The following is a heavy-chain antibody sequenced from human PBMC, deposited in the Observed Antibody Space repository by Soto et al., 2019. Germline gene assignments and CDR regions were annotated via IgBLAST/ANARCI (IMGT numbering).Heavy chain of an antibody. CDR2: IYWDDDK. Sequence: QITLNESGPTVVRPTETLTLTCRFSGFSLTTSGVGVGWIRQSPGKAPEWLALIYWDDDKRYSASLKSRLTITKDNSKNQVALTVSDLDPTDTATYYCAHRVLRTVFGLVTTTAIYFYFWGQGTPVAVSS. CDR3: AHRVLRTVFGLVTTTAIYFYF. CDR1: GFSLTTSGVG. J-gene: IGHJ4*02. D-gene: IGHD3-3*01. V-gene: IGHV2-5*02.